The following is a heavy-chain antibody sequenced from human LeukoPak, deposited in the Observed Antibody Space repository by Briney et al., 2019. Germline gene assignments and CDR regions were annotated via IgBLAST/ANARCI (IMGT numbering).Heavy chain of an antibody. CDR1: GFTFSSYS. J-gene: IGHJ4*02. V-gene: IGHV3-21*01. CDR3: ARVQYSSSWPFDY. D-gene: IGHD6-13*01. CDR2: ISSSSSYI. Sequence: PGGSLRLSCAASGFTFSSYSINWVRQAPGKGLEWVSSISSSSSYIYYADSVKGRFTISRDNAKNSLYLQMNSLRAEDTAVYYCARVQYSSSWPFDYWGQGTLVTVSS.